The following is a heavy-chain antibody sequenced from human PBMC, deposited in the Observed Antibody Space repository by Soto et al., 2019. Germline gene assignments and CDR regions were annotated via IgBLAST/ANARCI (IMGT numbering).Heavy chain of an antibody. V-gene: IGHV4-38-2*01. CDR1: GYSISSGYY. CDR3: ARQSDFDY. CDR2: IYHSGST. Sequence: SETLSLTCAVSGYSISSGYYWGWIRQPPGKGLEWIGSIYHSGSTYYNPSLKSRVTISVDTSKNQFSLKLSSVTAADTAVYYCARQSDFDYWGQGTLVTVSS. J-gene: IGHJ4*02.